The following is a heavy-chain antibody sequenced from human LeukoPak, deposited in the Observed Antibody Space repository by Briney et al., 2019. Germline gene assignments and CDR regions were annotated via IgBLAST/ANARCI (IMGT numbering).Heavy chain of an antibody. CDR3: ARASTRDSSGYYYVRFDY. J-gene: IGHJ4*02. CDR1: GYTCTSYG. CDR2: ISAYNGNT. Sequence: ASVKVSCKASGYTCTSYGISWVRQAPGQGLEWMGWISAYNGNTNYAQKLQGRVTMTTDTSTSTAYMELRSLRSDDTAVYYCARASTRDSSGYYYVRFDYWGQGTLVTVSS. V-gene: IGHV1-18*01. D-gene: IGHD3-22*01.